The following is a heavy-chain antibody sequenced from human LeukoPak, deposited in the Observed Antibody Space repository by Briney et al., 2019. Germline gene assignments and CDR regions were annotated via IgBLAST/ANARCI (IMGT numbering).Heavy chain of an antibody. J-gene: IGHJ5*02. CDR2: ILGSGGST. V-gene: IGHV3-23*01. Sequence: TGGSLRLSCAASGFTFSNYAMSWVRQAPGKGLEWVSAILGSGGSTYYADSVKGRFTVSRDNSKSTLYLQMNSLRAEDTALYYCAKWGDYDVLTGYYVPDHWGQGTLVTVSS. D-gene: IGHD3-9*01. CDR1: GFTFSNYA. CDR3: AKWGDYDVLTGYYVPDH.